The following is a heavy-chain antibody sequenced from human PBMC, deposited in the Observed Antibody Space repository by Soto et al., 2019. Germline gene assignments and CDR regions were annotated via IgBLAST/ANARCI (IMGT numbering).Heavy chain of an antibody. V-gene: IGHV1-69*01. D-gene: IGHD3-22*01. CDR1: GDTFSSYA. CDR2: IIPMFGTA. J-gene: IGHJ4*02. Sequence: QVQLVQSGAEVKKPGSSVKVSCKASGDTFSSYAINWVRQAPGQGLEWMGGIIPMFGTANYAQKFKGRVTITAGESTSILYMELSSLRSEDTAVYYCARVGPAHYYDSSGYYSPLDYWGQGTLVTVSS. CDR3: ARVGPAHYYDSSGYYSPLDY.